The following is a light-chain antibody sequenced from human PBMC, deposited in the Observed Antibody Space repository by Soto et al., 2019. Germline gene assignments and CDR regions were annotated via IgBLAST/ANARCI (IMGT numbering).Light chain of an antibody. CDR2: EAS. V-gene: IGKV1-27*01. Sequence: DIQMTQSPSSLSASVGDRVTITCRASQGISNYLAWYQQKPGKLPKLLIYEASTLQSGVPSRFSGSGFGTDFTLTISSLQPEDVAVYYCQQYNNWPPWTFGQGTKVEIK. CDR3: QQYNNWPPWT. CDR1: QGISNY. J-gene: IGKJ1*01.